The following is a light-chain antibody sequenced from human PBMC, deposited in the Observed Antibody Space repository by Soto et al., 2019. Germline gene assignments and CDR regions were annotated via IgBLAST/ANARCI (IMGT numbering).Light chain of an antibody. V-gene: IGLV2-14*01. J-gene: IGLJ1*01. CDR1: SSAVGDCNY. CDR2: EVS. Sequence: QSALTQPASVSGSPAQSITNSCTGTSSAVGDCNYLSWYQHHPGKAPKLIIYEVSYRPSGVSTRCSGSKSGNTGSLTIFGLQADDEADYYYCSYSSTSTHVVGTGTKVTVL. CDR3: CSYSSTSTHV.